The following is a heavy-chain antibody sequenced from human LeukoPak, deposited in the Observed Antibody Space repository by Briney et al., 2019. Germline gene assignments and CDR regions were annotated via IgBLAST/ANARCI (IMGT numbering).Heavy chain of an antibody. CDR1: GGSTTSTNW. CDR2: VSLSGLT. J-gene: IGHJ4*02. Sequence: SETLSLTCGVSGGSTTSTNWWSWVRQPPGQGLEWIGEVSLSGLTNYNPSLSSRVIMALDTSKNHLSLNLTSVTAADTAVYYCSRENGAFSPFGYWGQGTLVTVPS. D-gene: IGHD2-8*01. CDR3: SRENGAFSPFGY. V-gene: IGHV4-4*02.